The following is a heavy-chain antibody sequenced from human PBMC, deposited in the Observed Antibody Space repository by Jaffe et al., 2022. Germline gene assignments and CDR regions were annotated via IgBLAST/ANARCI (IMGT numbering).Heavy chain of an antibody. CDR1: GGSISSSSYY. D-gene: IGHD2-2*01. Sequence: QLQLQESGPGLVKPSETLSLTCTVSGGSISSSSYYWGWIRQPPGKGLEWIGSIYYSGSTYYNPSLKSRVTISVDTSKNQFSLKLSSVTAADTAVYYCASPTTAPAPWAYYYYYYMDVWGKGTTVTVSS. J-gene: IGHJ6*03. CDR3: ASPTTAPAPWAYYYYYYMDV. CDR2: IYYSGST. V-gene: IGHV4-39*01.